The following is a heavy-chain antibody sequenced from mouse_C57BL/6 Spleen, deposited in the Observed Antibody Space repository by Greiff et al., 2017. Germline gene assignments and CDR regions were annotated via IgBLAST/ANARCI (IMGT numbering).Heavy chain of an antibody. CDR2: IRSKSNNYAT. CDR1: GFSFNTYA. Sequence: EVKLVESGGGLVQPKGSLKLSCAASGFSFNTYAMNWVRQAPGKGLEWVARIRSKSNNYATYYADSVKDRFTISRDDSESMLYLQMNNLKTEDTAMYDCVRQGGAHYYAMDYWGQGTSVTVSS. CDR3: VRQGGAHYYAMDY. J-gene: IGHJ4*01. V-gene: IGHV10-1*01.